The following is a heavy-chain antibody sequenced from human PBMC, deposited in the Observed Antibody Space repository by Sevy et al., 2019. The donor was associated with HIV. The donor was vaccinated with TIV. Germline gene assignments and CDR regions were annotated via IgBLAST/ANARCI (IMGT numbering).Heavy chain of an antibody. CDR2: ISYDGSIK. V-gene: IGHV3-30*18. D-gene: IGHD1-7*01. J-gene: IGHJ4*02. CDR3: AKDQGRLLELDY. Sequence: GGSLRLSCAASGFTFSNYGMHWVRQAPGKGLEWVAVISYDGSIKYYADSVRGRFTISRDNSKNTPYLQMNSLRPEDTTMYFCAKDQGRLLELDYWGQGTLVTVSS. CDR1: GFTFSNYG.